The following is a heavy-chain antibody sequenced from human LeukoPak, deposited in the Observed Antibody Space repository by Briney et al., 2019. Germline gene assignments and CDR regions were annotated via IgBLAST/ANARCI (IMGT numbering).Heavy chain of an antibody. CDR2: IYSGGST. J-gene: IGHJ4*02. Sequence: GGSLRLSCAASGFTVSSNYMSWVRQAPGKGPEWVSVIYSGGSTYYPDSVKCRFTISRDNSKNTLYLQMNSLRAEDTAVYYCARDRGSGYYDYWGQGTLVTVSS. V-gene: IGHV3-53*01. CDR1: GFTVSSNY. CDR3: ARDRGSGYYDY. D-gene: IGHD3-22*01.